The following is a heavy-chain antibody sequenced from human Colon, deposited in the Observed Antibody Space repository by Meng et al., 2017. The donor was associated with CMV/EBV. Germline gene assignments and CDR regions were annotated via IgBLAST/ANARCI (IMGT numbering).Heavy chain of an antibody. V-gene: IGHV3-11*01. CDR1: GFNLSDYY. D-gene: IGHD3-10*01. J-gene: IGHJ6*02. Sequence: GSLRLSCAASGFNLSDYYLNWIRQAPGKGLEWVAYSSNSGTYIKYADSVKGRFTISRDNAKKSLYLQMDSLRVEDTAVYYCAREKSSLYYHGMDVWGQGTTVTVSS. CDR3: AREKSSLYYHGMDV. CDR2: SSNSGTYI.